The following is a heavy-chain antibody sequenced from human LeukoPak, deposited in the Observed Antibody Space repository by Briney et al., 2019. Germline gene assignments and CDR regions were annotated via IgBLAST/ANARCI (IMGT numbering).Heavy chain of an antibody. D-gene: IGHD2-15*01. Sequence: PLGTLSLSCAVSGGSISSTHRWNGSPQPQGRGLEGFREIFHSGTTNYTQSLKSRVTISIDKSKNKLSLKLSCITAAATAGYYCGRDQCLLLWGDHDAFVIRGEGAMVTVS. CDR3: GRDQCLLLWGDHDAFVI. J-gene: IGHJ3*02. CDR2: IFHSGTT. CDR1: GGSISSTHR. V-gene: IGHV4-4*02.